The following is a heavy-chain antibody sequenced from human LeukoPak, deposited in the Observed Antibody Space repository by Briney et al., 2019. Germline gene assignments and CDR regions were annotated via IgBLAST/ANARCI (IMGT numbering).Heavy chain of an antibody. V-gene: IGHV3-48*04. D-gene: IGHD3-16*01. CDR3: ARVIGSYGDSAY. CDR2: ISSTSGAI. J-gene: IGHJ4*02. Sequence: GGSLRLSCAASGFTFSSYSMNWVRQAPGKGLEWLSYISSTSGAIYYADSLKGRFTISRDNAKNSLYLQMDSLRAEDTAVYYCARVIGSYGDSAYWGQGTLVTVSS. CDR1: GFTFSSYS.